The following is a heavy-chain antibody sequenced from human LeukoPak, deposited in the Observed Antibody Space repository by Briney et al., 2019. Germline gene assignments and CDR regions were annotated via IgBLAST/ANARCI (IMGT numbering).Heavy chain of an antibody. CDR2: IYYSGST. CDR1: GGSISSSSYY. CDR3: ARGRPIVVVIRKTGSRFDP. J-gene: IGHJ5*02. D-gene: IGHD3-22*01. Sequence: PSETLSLTCTVSGGSISSSSYYWGWIRQPPGKGLEWIGSIYYSGSTYYNPSLKSRVTISVDTSKNQFSLKLSSVTAADTAVYYCARGRPIVVVIRKTGSRFDPWGQGTLVTVSS. V-gene: IGHV4-39*07.